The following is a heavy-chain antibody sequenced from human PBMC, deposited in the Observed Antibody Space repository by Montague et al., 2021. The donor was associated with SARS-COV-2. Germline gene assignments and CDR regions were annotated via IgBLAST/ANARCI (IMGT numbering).Heavy chain of an antibody. Sequence: SETLSLTCTVSGGSISSSSWNWGWIRQPPGKGLEWIGYIYYSGSTYYXSSLKSRVTISVDTSKNQFSLKLRSVTAADTAVYYCARQPTRGITIFGVVTDYGMDVWGQGTTVTVSS. D-gene: IGHD3-3*01. CDR3: ARQPTRGITIFGVVTDYGMDV. CDR2: IYYSGST. CDR1: GGSISSSSWN. V-gene: IGHV4-39*01. J-gene: IGHJ6*02.